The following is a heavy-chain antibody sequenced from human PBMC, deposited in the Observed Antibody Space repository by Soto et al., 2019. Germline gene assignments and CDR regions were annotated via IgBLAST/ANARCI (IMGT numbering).Heavy chain of an antibody. Sequence: PGGSLRLSCVGSGSNFGDYGMHWVRHTPGKGLEWVAVTGNDGAARFYGDSVKGRFTISRDNSRSTFFLQMSSLRPEDTAIYYCAKETIAVAGPNYFDFWGQGTQVTVSS. CDR3: AKETIAVAGPNYFDF. D-gene: IGHD6-19*01. J-gene: IGHJ4*02. CDR2: TGNDGAAR. CDR1: GSNFGDYG. V-gene: IGHV3-30*18.